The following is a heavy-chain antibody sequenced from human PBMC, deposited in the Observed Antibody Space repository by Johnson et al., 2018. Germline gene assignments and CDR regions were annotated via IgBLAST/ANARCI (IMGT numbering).Heavy chain of an antibody. J-gene: IGHJ3*02. CDR2: IYPGDSDT. Sequence: VQLVESGAEVKQPGDSLRISCQGSGFSFTTYWIGWVRQMPGKGLECMGIIYPGDSDTKYSPSFQGPVTISVDKSINTTYLQWSSPKASDTAMYSCARRIFSSGPDGFEIWGQGTMVTVAS. CDR1: GFSFTTYW. CDR3: ARRIFSSGPDGFEI. D-gene: IGHD1-26*01. V-gene: IGHV5-51*01.